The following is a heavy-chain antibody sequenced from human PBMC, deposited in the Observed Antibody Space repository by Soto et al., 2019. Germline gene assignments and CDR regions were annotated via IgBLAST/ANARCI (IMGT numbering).Heavy chain of an antibody. CDR3: AKSGGIIVIPDY. Sequence: QLQLQESGPGLVKPSETLSLTCFVSGGSISSRGDYWVWIRQSPGKGLEWIGNIYYNGNAYYNPSFKSRGTVSVDTSKNQFSLTLRSVTASDTAVYYCAKSGGIIVIPDYWGQGTRVTVSS. CDR1: GGSISSRGDY. J-gene: IGHJ4*02. CDR2: IYYNGNA. D-gene: IGHD3-16*02. V-gene: IGHV4-39*01.